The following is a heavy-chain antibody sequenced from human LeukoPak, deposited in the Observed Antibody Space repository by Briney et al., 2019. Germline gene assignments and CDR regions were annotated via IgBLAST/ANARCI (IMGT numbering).Heavy chain of an antibody. J-gene: IGHJ5*02. Sequence: GGSLRLSCAASGFDFSSYDMNWVRQAPGKGLEWVSSISSSSNYIYYADSVKGRFTISRDNAKNSLYLQMNSLRAEDTAVYFCAREGKRTTFGNKWFDPWGQGTLVTVSS. V-gene: IGHV3-21*06. D-gene: IGHD1-1*01. CDR3: AREGKRTTFGNKWFDP. CDR2: ISSSSNYI. CDR1: GFDFSSYD.